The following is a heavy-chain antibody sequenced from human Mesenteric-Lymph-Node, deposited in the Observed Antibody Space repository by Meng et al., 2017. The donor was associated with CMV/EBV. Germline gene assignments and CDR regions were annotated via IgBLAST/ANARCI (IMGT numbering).Heavy chain of an antibody. D-gene: IGHD3-10*01. Sequence: QRQLQESGPGRVKPAETVSLTWTVSGGSISSSSYYWGWIRQPPGKGLEWIGSIYYSGRTYYNPSLKSRVTISVDTSKNQFSLKLSSVTAADTAVYYCARPHYYGSGSSPWFDPWGQGTLVTVSS. CDR1: GGSISSSSYY. CDR2: IYYSGRT. V-gene: IGHV4-39*01. J-gene: IGHJ5*02. CDR3: ARPHYYGSGSSPWFDP.